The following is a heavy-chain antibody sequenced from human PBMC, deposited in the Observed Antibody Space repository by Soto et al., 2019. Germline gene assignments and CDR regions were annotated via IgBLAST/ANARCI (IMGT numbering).Heavy chain of an antibody. D-gene: IGHD4-17*01. Sequence: GGSLRLSCAASGFTFSSYGMHWVRQAPVKGLEWVSSITYSSRNKYYADSVKGRFTISRDNAKNSLYLQMNSLRAEDTAVYYCARDRLAGDYGIGFAYWGQGTLVTVSS. CDR3: ARDRLAGDYGIGFAY. J-gene: IGHJ4*02. CDR2: ITYSSRNK. CDR1: GFTFSSYG. V-gene: IGHV3-21*01.